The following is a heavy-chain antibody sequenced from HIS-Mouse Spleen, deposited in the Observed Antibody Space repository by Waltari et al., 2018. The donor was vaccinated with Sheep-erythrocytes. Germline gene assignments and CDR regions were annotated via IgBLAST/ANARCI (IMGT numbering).Heavy chain of an antibody. J-gene: IGHJ4*02. D-gene: IGHD7-27*01. CDR3: ARALANWGSSFDY. V-gene: IGHV4-30-4*01. CDR1: GGSISSGDYY. CDR2: IYYSGST. Sequence: QVQLQESGPGLVKPSQTLSLTCTVSGGSISSGDYYWSWIRQPPGKGLEWIGYIYYSGSTYYNPSLKSRVTISVDTSKNQFSLKLSFVTAADTAVYYCARALANWGSSFDYWGQGTLVTVSS.